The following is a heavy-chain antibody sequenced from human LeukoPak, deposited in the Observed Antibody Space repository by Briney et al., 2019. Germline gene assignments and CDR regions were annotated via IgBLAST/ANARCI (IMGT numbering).Heavy chain of an antibody. J-gene: IGHJ4*02. CDR2: ISFDGSSK. CDR1: GFTFSSYG. V-gene: IGHV3-30*18. CDR3: AKSGTRSSWSPRVKTYFDY. D-gene: IGHD6-13*01. Sequence: GRSLRLSCAASGFTFSSYGMPWVRQAPGKGLGWVAVISFDGSSKYYADSVKGRFTISRDNSKNTLYLQMNSLRDEDTAVYYCAKSGTRSSWSPRVKTYFDYWGQGTLVTVSS.